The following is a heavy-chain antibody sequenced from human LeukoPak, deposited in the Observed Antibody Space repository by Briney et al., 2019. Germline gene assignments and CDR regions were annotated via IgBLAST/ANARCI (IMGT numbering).Heavy chain of an antibody. CDR3: ARDAAIYDNSAFYYLW. J-gene: IGHJ4*02. CDR1: GGTFSRYA. D-gene: IGHD3-22*01. CDR2: ITPMFGTA. V-gene: IGHV1-69*13. Sequence: SVKVSCKASGGTFSRYAISWVRQAPGQGLERMGGITPMFGTANYAQKFQGRVTITADESTSTAYMELSGLRSEDTAMYYCARDAAIYDNSAFYYLWWGQGTLITVSS.